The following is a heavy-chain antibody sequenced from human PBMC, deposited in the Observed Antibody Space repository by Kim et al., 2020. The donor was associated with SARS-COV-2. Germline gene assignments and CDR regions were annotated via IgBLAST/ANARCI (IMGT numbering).Heavy chain of an antibody. J-gene: IGHJ5*01. CDR1: GYSFTNSW. Sequence: GESLKISCKGSGYSFTNSWLGWVRQMPGKGLEWMGIIYPGDSGTRYSPSFQGQVTFSVDKSISTAYLQWNSLKASDTAMYYCARQAGGAADGPCGWFDFLGRGCLVSVSS. CDR2: IYPGDSGT. CDR3: ARQAGGAADGPCGWFDF. V-gene: IGHV5-51*01. D-gene: IGHD6-13*01.